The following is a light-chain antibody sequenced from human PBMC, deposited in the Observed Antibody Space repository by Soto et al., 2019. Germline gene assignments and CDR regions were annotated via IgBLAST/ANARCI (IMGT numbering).Light chain of an antibody. CDR1: SGDVGSYKY. Sequence: QSALTQPASVSGSPGQSISVSCTGSSGDVGSYKYVSWYQQHPGKAPKLIIYEVNKRPSGVSDRFSGSKSGNTASLTISGLQAEDEADYYCSSYAGGSTYVFGTGTQLTVL. CDR3: SSYAGGSTYV. J-gene: IGLJ1*01. V-gene: IGLV2-23*02. CDR2: EVN.